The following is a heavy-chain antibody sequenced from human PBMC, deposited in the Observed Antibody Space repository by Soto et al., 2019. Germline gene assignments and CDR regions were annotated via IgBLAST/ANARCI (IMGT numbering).Heavy chain of an antibody. J-gene: IGHJ6*02. D-gene: IGHD6-13*01. CDR3: AKVGSSWGNYYYYYGMDV. V-gene: IGHV3-23*01. CDR2: ISGSGGST. CDR1: GFTFSSYA. Sequence: GGSLRLSCAASGFTFSSYAMSWVRQAPGKGLEWVSAISGSGGSTYYADSVKGRFTISRDNSKNTLYLQMNSLRAEDTAVYYWAKVGSSWGNYYYYYGMDVWGQGTTVTVSS.